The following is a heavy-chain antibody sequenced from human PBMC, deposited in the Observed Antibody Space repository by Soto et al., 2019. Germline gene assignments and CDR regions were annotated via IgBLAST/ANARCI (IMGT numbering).Heavy chain of an antibody. D-gene: IGHD2-2*01. Sequence: EVQLVESGGGLVQPGGSLRLSCAASGFTFSSYWMHWVRQAPGKGLVWVSRINSDGSSTSYADSVRGRFTISRDNAKNTLYLQTNSLRAEDTAVYYSAECCSSTVDIWGQGTVVTVSS. CDR1: GFTFSSYW. CDR3: AECCSSTVDI. J-gene: IGHJ3*02. CDR2: INSDGSST. V-gene: IGHV3-74*01.